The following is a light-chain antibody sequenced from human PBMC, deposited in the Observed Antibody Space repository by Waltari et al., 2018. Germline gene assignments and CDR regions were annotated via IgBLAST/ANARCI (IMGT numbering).Light chain of an antibody. CDR1: SSDVGNYNL. CDR2: EVT. V-gene: IGLV2-23*02. J-gene: IGLJ1*01. Sequence: QSGLTQPAPVSGSPGQSITISCTGTSSDVGNYNLFSWYQQYPGKAPKLMVYEVTKRTSGVSDRFSGSKSGNTASLTIYGLQSEDEADYYCCSYAGLGIYVFGTGTKVTVL. CDR3: CSYAGLGIYV.